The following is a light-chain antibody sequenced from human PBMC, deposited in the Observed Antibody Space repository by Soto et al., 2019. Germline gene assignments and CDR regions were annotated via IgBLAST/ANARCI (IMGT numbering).Light chain of an antibody. CDR1: QGFSTW. Sequence: DIQMTQSPSSVSASVGDRVTITGRASQGFSTWLAWYRRKPGRAPELLIYSAFSLHSGVTSRFSGSGSGTAFTLTISSMQPEDFDTYYCQQATSFPRTFGGGTEVEIK. CDR3: QQATSFPRT. V-gene: IGKV1-12*01. J-gene: IGKJ4*01. CDR2: SAF.